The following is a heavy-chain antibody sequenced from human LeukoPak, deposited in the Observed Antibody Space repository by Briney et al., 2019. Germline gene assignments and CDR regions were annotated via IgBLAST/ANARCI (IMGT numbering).Heavy chain of an antibody. CDR1: GFTFSDYA. V-gene: IGHV3-23*01. J-gene: IGHJ5*01. CDR2: ITGSGGTR. CDR3: AKERVLAAYNWFDS. Sequence: GGSLRLSCTASGFTFSDYAMSWVRQAPGKGLEWVSVITGSGGTRKYADFVEGRFAISRDNSKNTLFLELNSLRADDTAVYYCAKERVLAAYNWFDSWGQGTLVIVSS. D-gene: IGHD4/OR15-4a*01.